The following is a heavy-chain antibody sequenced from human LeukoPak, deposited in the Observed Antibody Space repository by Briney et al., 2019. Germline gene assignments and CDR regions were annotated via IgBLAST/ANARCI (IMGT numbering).Heavy chain of an antibody. D-gene: IGHD6-13*01. Sequence: GRSLRLSCAASGFTFSSYAMHWVRQAPGKGLEWVAVISYDGSNKYYADSVKGRFTISRDNSKNTLYLQMNSLRAEDTAVYYCARDSEAAGSYYFDYWGQGTLVTVSS. CDR2: ISYDGSNK. CDR1: GFTFSSYA. V-gene: IGHV3-30-3*01. CDR3: ARDSEAAGSYYFDY. J-gene: IGHJ4*02.